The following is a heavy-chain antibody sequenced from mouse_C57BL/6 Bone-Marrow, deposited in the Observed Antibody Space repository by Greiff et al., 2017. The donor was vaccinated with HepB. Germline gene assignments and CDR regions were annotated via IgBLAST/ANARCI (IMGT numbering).Heavy chain of an antibody. CDR2: IYPSDSET. CDR3: ARGVLLRLYY. V-gene: IGHV1-61*01. J-gene: IGHJ2*01. CDR1: GYTFPSYW. D-gene: IGHD1-1*01. Sequence: QVQLQQPGAELVRPGSSVKLSCKAPGYTFPSYWMDWVKQRPEQGLEWIGNIYPSDSETHYNQKFKDKATLTVDKSSSTAYMQLSSLTSEDSAVYYCARGVLLRLYYWGQGTTLTGSS.